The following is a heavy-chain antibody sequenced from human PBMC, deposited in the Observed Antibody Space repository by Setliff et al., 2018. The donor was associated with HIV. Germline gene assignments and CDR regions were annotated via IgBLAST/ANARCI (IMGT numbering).Heavy chain of an antibody. V-gene: IGHV4-61*02. CDR2: IWTSGST. CDR3: ARGTGSYGSDY. Sequence: TSETLSLTCNVSGGSISSVNYYWNWIRQPAGKGLEWIGRIWTSGSTNYNPSLKSRVTISVDTSKNQFSLKLSSVTAADTAVYYCARGTGSYGSDYWGQGTLVTVSS. CDR1: GGSISSVNYY. J-gene: IGHJ4*02. D-gene: IGHD5-18*01.